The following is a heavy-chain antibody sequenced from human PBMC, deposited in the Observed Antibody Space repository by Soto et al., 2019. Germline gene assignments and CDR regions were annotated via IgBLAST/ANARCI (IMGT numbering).Heavy chain of an antibody. CDR1: GGSISSDDYY. V-gene: IGHV4-30-4*01. CDR3: GSLIAAAGTFNWFDP. Sequence: QVQLQESGPGLVKPSQTLSLTCTVSGGSISSDDYYWSWIRQPPGKGLEWIGYIHHSGNSYYTPSLRSRITISVDTSKNHFSLNLSSVTAADTAVYYCGSLIAAAGTFNWFDPWGQGTLVTVS. D-gene: IGHD6-13*01. CDR2: IHHSGNS. J-gene: IGHJ5*02.